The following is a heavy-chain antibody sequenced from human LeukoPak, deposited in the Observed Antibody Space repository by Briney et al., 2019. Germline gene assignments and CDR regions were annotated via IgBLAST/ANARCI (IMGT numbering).Heavy chain of an antibody. Sequence: GASVKVSCKASGYTFPTYGISWVRQAPGQGLEWMGWISAYNANTNYAQKLQGRVTMTTDTSTSTAYTELRSLRSDDTAVYYCARDLSLAAAGVDYWGQGTLVTVSS. D-gene: IGHD6-13*01. CDR3: ARDLSLAAAGVDY. CDR2: ISAYNANT. CDR1: GYTFPTYG. V-gene: IGHV1-18*01. J-gene: IGHJ4*02.